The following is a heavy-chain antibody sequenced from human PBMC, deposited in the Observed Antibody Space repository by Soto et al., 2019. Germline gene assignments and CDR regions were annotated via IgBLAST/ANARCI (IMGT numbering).Heavy chain of an antibody. D-gene: IGHD3-3*01. J-gene: IGHJ5*02. CDR3: VKDLRPNRGWFGP. Sequence: GALSLSCASSGFNFYNYAMTWVRQAPGKGLEWVSGISGDGTRTYYGDSVKGRFTISRDNSKNTVFLQMNSLRAEDTALYYCVKDLRPNRGWFGPWGQGTRVTVSS. CDR2: ISGDGTRT. V-gene: IGHV3-23*01. CDR1: GFNFYNYA.